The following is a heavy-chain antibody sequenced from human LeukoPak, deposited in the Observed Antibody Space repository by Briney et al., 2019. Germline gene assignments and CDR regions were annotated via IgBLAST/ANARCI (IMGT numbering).Heavy chain of an antibody. J-gene: IGHJ3*02. CDR1: GFTFSSYA. CDR3: AGYDSSGYYDAFDI. D-gene: IGHD3-22*01. Sequence: PGGSLRLSCAASGFTFSSYAMHWVRQAPGKGLEWVAVISYGGSNKYYADSVKGRFTISRDNSKNTLYLQMNSLRAEDTAVYYCAGYDSSGYYDAFDIWGQGTMVTVSS. V-gene: IGHV3-30-3*01. CDR2: ISYGGSNK.